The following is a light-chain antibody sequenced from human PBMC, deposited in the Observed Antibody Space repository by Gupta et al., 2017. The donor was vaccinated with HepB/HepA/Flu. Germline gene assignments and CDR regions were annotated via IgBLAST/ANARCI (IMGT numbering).Light chain of an antibody. CDR1: SSDIGSFNS. J-gene: IGLJ2*01. CDR3: ASFRSGYTLVI. V-gene: IGLV2-14*03. CDR2: EVT. Sequence: QSGLTHPPSVSGSPGQSITISCPGTSSDIGSFNSVSWYQQYPGRAPKLLIYEVTNRPSGVSHRFSGSKTGNSASLTIAGLQAEDEALYYCASFRSGYTLVIFGGGTELTVL.